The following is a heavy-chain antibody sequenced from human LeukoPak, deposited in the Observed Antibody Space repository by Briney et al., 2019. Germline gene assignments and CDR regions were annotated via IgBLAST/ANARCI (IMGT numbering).Heavy chain of an antibody. CDR2: VWYDESNK. CDR1: GFTFRSYD. J-gene: IGHJ3*02. V-gene: IGHV3-33*01. Sequence: GGSLRLSCAASGFTFRSYDMHWVRQAPGKGLDWVAVVWYDESNKYYVDSVKGRFTISRDNSKNTLYLQMNSLRVEDTALHYCAREDSSGAFDIWGQGTMVTVSS. CDR3: AREDSSGAFDI. D-gene: IGHD3-22*01.